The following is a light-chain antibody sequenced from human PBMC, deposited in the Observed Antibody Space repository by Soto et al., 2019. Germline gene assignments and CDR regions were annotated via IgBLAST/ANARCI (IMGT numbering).Light chain of an antibody. V-gene: IGKV3-20*01. CDR1: QRVDDSH. J-gene: IGKJ5*01. CDR3: QQYRVSPNT. Sequence: EIVLTQSPGTLSLSPGEIATLSFGASQRVDDSHLAWYQLRPGQAPRLLIYGASTRATGIPDRFSGSGSGTDFSLTIRGLKPEDFAVYYCQQYRVSPNTFGQGTRLEIK. CDR2: GAS.